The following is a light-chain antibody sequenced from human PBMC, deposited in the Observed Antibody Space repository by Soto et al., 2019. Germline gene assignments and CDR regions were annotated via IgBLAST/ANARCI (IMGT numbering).Light chain of an antibody. J-gene: IGKJ4*01. CDR2: AAS. CDR1: QGISNY. V-gene: IGKV1-27*01. Sequence: DIQMTQSPSSLSASVGDRVTITCRASQGISNYLAWYQQKPGKVPKLLIYAASTLQSGVPSRFSGSGSGAEFTLTISSLQPEDVATYYCQKYNNAPHLTFGGGTKVEIK. CDR3: QKYNNAPHLT.